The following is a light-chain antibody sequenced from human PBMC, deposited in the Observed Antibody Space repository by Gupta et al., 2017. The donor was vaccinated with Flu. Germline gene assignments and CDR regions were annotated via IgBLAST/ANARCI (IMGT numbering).Light chain of an antibody. CDR2: DNN. CDR3: ETWDSSLSAVL. J-gene: IGLJ2*01. Sequence: QSVFTQPPSVSAAPGQKVTISCSGSSSNIGNNYVSWYQQLPGTAPKLLIYDNNKRPSGIPDRFSGSKSGTSATLGITGLQTGDEADYYCETWDSSLSAVLFGAGTKLTVL. CDR1: SSNIGNNY. V-gene: IGLV1-51*01.